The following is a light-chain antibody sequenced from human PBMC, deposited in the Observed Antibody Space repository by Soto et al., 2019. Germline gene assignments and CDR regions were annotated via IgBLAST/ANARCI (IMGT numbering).Light chain of an antibody. Sequence: DIQMTQSPSTLSASVGDRVTITCRASQSISSWLAWYQQKPGKAPKLLIYKASSLESGVPSRFSGSGSGTEFTLNISSLQPDDFATYYCQQYNSYSRLTFGGGTKVEIK. CDR3: QQYNSYSRLT. V-gene: IGKV1-5*03. J-gene: IGKJ4*01. CDR2: KAS. CDR1: QSISSW.